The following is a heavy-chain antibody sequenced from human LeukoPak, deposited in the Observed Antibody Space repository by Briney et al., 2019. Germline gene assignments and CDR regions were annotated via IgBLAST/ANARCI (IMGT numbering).Heavy chain of an antibody. V-gene: IGHV3-23*01. Sequence: GGSLRLSCAASGLTFSSYAMSWVRQAPGKGLEWVSAISGGGGSTYYADSVKGRFTISRDNSKNTLYLQMNSLRAEDTAVYYCAKDYSNYGYFDYWGQGTLVTVSS. CDR3: AKDYSNYGYFDY. D-gene: IGHD4-11*01. CDR2: ISGGGGST. CDR1: GLTFSSYA. J-gene: IGHJ4*02.